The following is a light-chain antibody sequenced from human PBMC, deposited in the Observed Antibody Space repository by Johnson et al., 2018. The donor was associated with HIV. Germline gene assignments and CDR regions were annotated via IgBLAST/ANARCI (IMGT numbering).Light chain of an antibody. V-gene: IGLV1-51*02. J-gene: IGLJ1*01. CDR1: SSNIGNNY. CDR2: ENN. CDR3: GTWDRMLSAFYV. Sequence: QSVLTQSPSVSAAPGQKVTISCSGSSSNIGNNYVSWYQQLPGTAPKILIYENNKRPSGIPDQFSGSKSGTSATLGITGLQTGDEADYYCGTWDRMLSAFYVFGTGTRFPVL.